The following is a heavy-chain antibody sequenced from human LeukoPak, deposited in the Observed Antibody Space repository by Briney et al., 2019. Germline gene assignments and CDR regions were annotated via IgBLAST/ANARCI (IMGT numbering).Heavy chain of an antibody. Sequence: GESLKISCKGSGYSFVSYWIGWVRQMPGKGLEWMGIIYPGDSDTRYSPSFQGQVTISADKSISTAYLQWSSLKASDTAMYYCATAYYDSSGSYLWYFDYWGQGTLVTVSS. CDR1: GYSFVSYW. D-gene: IGHD3-22*01. V-gene: IGHV5-51*01. CDR3: ATAYYDSSGSYLWYFDY. CDR2: IYPGDSDT. J-gene: IGHJ4*02.